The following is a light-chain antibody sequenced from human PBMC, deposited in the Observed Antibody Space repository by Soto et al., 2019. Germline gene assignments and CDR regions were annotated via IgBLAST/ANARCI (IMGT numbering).Light chain of an antibody. V-gene: IGKV1-5*01. CDR2: DAS. CDR3: QQSSSSLT. J-gene: IGKJ5*01. Sequence: EIQMTQPSPTLSKSVGDRVTITCRASQSISYWLAWYQQKPGKPPKLLIYDASSLESGVPSRFSGSGSGTEFTLTIRSLQPEDFATYYCQQSSSSLTFGQGTRLEIK. CDR1: QSISYW.